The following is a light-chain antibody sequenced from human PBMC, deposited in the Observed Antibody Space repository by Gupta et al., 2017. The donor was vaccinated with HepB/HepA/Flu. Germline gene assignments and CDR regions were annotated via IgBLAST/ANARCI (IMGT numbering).Light chain of an antibody. V-gene: IGLV2-14*01. J-gene: IGLJ2*01. CDR2: DVN. Sequence: QSALTQPASVSGSPGQSITISCTGTSSDVGGYNFVSWYQQYPGKAPKLLIYDVNNRPSGVSSRFSGSKSGNTASLTISGLHAEDEADYYCNSWTTSGSLVVFGGGTRLTVL. CDR1: SSDVGGYNF. CDR3: NSWTTSGSLVV.